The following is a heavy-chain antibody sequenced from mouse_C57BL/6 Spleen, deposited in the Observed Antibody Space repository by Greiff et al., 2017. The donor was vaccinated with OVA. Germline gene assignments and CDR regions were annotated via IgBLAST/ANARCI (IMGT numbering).Heavy chain of an antibody. Sequence: QVQLQQSGPELVKPGASVKISCKASGYAFSSSWLNWVKQRPGKGLEWIGRIYPGDGDTNYNGKFKGKATLTADKSSSTAYMQLSSLTSEDSAVYFCADGNYVDYWGQGTTLTVSS. CDR1: GYAFSSSW. CDR2: IYPGDGDT. D-gene: IGHD2-1*01. CDR3: ADGNYVDY. V-gene: IGHV1-82*01. J-gene: IGHJ2*01.